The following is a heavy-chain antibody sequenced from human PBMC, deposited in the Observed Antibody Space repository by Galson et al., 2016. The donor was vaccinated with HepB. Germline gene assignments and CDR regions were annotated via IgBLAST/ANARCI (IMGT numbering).Heavy chain of an antibody. J-gene: IGHJ5*02. CDR3: AKGGLGSCSTTNCPGGNWFDP. CDR1: GYTFTING. CDR2: ISAYNGNT. Sequence: SVKVSCKASGYTFTINGLIWVRQAPGQGLECMGWISAYNGNTNYAQKFQDRVTMTTDTSTSTAYMELRSLRDDDTAVYYCAKGGLGSCSTTNCPGGNWFDPWGQGTLVTVSS. V-gene: IGHV1-18*01. D-gene: IGHD2-2*01.